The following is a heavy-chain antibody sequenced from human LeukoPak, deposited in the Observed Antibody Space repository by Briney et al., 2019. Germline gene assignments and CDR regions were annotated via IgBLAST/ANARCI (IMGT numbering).Heavy chain of an antibody. J-gene: IGHJ4*02. CDR2: IVHDGSQQ. V-gene: IGHV3-30*04. Sequence: GGSLRLSCAASGFTISNYAIHWVRQPPGKGLEWVAVIVHDGSQQYYTDSVRGRFTISRDISKNTLYLQMNSLRVEDTAVYYCARDGVTGGILDYWGQGILVTVSS. CDR1: GFTISNYA. D-gene: IGHD3-16*01. CDR3: ARDGVTGGILDY.